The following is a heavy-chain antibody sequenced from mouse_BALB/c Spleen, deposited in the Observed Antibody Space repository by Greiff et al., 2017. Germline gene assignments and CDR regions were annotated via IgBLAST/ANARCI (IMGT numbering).Heavy chain of an antibody. J-gene: IGHJ3*01. V-gene: IGHV14-1*02. CDR2: IDPENGNT. CDR1: GFTIKDYY. Sequence: VQLQQSGAELVRPGALVKLSCKASGFTIKDYYMHWVKQRPEQGLEWIGWIDPENGNTIYDPKFQGKASITADTSSNTAYLQLSSLTSEDTAVYYCASDGYFADWGQGTLVTVSA. D-gene: IGHD2-3*01. CDR3: ASDGYFAD.